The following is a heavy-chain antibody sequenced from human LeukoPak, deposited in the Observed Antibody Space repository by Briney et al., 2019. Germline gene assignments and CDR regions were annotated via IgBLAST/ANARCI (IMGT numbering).Heavy chain of an antibody. V-gene: IGHV3-33*08. CDR3: ARGGEGSGDYVVDY. CDR2: IWYDGSNK. CDR1: GFTFSSYA. Sequence: GGSLRLSCAASGFTFSSYAMHWVRQAPGKGLEWVAVIWYDGSNKYYADSVKGRFTISRDNSKNTPYLQMNSLRAEDTAVYYCARGGEGSGDYVVDYWGQGTLVTVSS. D-gene: IGHD4-17*01. J-gene: IGHJ4*02.